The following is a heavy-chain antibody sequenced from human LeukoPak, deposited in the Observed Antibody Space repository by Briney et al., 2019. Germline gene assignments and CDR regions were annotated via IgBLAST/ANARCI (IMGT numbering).Heavy chain of an antibody. V-gene: IGHV3-7*01. CDR1: GFTFSNFW. CDR2: IKQDGIEK. D-gene: IGHD3-10*01. J-gene: IGHJ3*01. CDR3: AREGMVRGVPDAFDL. Sequence: GGSLRLSCTASGFTFSNFWMGWVRQVPGKGLEWVANIKQDGIEKYFVGSVKGRFAISRDNAKNSLYLQMNSLRVEDTAVYYCAREGMVRGVPDAFDLWGQGTMVTVSS.